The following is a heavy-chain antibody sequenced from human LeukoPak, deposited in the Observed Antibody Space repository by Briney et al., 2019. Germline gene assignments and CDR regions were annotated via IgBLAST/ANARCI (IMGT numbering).Heavy chain of an antibody. CDR1: GLNFNVSG. Sequence: GGSLRLFCAASGLNFNVSGTHWVSQAPGKGLEWVSFIRDDGLKIFYADSVKGRFTVSRDNSKNTDYLQMNSLRGEDTAVYYCAKDREQQVALPVSLIYYYYMDVWGKGTTVSISS. V-gene: IGHV3-30*02. D-gene: IGHD6-13*01. J-gene: IGHJ6*03. CDR3: AKDREQQVALPVSLIYYYYMDV. CDR2: IRDDGLKI.